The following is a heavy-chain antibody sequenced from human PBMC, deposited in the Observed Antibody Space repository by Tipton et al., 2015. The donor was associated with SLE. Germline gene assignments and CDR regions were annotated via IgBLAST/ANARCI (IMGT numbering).Heavy chain of an antibody. CDR2: INHSGIT. V-gene: IGHV4-34*01. D-gene: IGHD6-13*01. CDR3: AGAVGTAAGLRDY. CDR1: GGSFSGYY. J-gene: IGHJ4*02. Sequence: LRLSCAVYGGSFSGYYWSWVRQPPGMGREWIGEINHSGITKSNPSLKSRLIISVDTSKNQFSLKLSSVTAADTAVYYCAGAVGTAAGLRDYWGQGTLVTVSS.